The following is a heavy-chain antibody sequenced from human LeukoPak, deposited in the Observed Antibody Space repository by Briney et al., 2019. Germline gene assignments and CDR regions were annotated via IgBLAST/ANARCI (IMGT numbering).Heavy chain of an antibody. CDR1: GFTFSSYA. CDR2: ISYDGSNK. J-gene: IGHJ5*02. CDR3: ARGLTTVTSNWFDP. Sequence: TGGSLRLSCAASGFTFSSYAMHWVRQAPGKGLEWVAVISYDGSNKYYADSVKGRFTISRDNSKNTLYLQMNSLRAEDTAVYYCARGLTTVTSNWFDPWGQGTLVTVSS. D-gene: IGHD4-17*01. V-gene: IGHV3-30*04.